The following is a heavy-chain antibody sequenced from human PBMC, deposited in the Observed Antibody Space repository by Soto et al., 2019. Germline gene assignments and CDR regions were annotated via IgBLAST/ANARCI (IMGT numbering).Heavy chain of an antibody. CDR2: ISGSGGST. V-gene: IGHV3-23*01. CDR1: GFTFSSYA. J-gene: IGHJ3*02. CDR3: AKDRIQVVVVVAATPDAFDI. Sequence: GGSLRLSCAASGFTFSSYAMSWVRQAPGKGLEWVSAISGSGGSTYYADSVKGRFTISRDNSKNTLYLQMNSLRAEDTAVYYCAKDRIQVVVVVAATPDAFDIWGQGTMVTVSS. D-gene: IGHD2-15*01.